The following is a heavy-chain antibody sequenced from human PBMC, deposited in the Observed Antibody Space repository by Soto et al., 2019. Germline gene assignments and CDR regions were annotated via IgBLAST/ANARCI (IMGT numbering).Heavy chain of an antibody. CDR2: IYSGGST. CDR1: GFTVSSNY. J-gene: IGHJ4*02. D-gene: IGHD6-6*01. Sequence: EVQLVETGGGLIQPGGSLRLSCAASGFTVSSNYMSWVRQAPGKGLEWVSVIYSGGSTYYADSVKCRFTISRDNSKNTLYLQMNSLRAEDTAVYYCASGYSSSSLLDYWGQGTLVTVSS. V-gene: IGHV3-53*02. CDR3: ASGYSSSSLLDY.